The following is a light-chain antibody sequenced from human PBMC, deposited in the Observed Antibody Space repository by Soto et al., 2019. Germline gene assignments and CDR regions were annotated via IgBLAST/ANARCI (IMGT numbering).Light chain of an antibody. CDR3: MQSLQTPR. J-gene: IGKJ3*01. CDR1: QSLRHTNGHDY. V-gene: IGKV2-28*01. CDR2: LGS. Sequence: IVLTQSPLSLPVTPGESASISCRSSQSLRHTNGHDYLDWYLQKPGQSPQLLISLGSIRASGVPDRFSGSGSGTDFTLKISRVEAEDVGIYYCMQSLQTPRFGPVTKVEI.